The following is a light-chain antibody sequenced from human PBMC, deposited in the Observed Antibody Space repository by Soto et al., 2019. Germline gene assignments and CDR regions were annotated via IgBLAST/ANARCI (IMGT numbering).Light chain of an antibody. J-gene: IGKJ5*01. CDR2: AAS. V-gene: IGKV1-39*01. Sequence: DIQMTQSPSSLSASVGDRVIITCRASQTISSHLNWYQQKPGKAPNLLVYAASSLQSGVPSRFTGSGSGTDFTLTISSLQPEDFATYFCQQSYTTPITFSQGTRL. CDR1: QTISSH. CDR3: QQSYTTPIT.